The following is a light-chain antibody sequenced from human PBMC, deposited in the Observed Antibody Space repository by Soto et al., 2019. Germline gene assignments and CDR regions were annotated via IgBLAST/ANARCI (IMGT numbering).Light chain of an antibody. Sequence: QSVLTQPPSASGSPGQSVTISCTGTSSDVGGYNYVAWFQQHPGKAPKLMIYEVTKRPSGVPDRFSGSKSGNTASLTVSGLQADDDADYYCSSDVGSSTYVCGTGTNFTVL. V-gene: IGLV2-8*01. CDR3: SSDVGSSTYV. J-gene: IGLJ1*01. CDR1: SSDVGGYNY. CDR2: EVT.